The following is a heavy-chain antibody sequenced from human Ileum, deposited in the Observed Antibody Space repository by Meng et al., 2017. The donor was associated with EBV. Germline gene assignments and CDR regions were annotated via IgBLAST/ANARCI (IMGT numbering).Heavy chain of an antibody. CDR3: ATGHWCSGGTCSFDN. Sequence: QVSLQASGPGLVKPSETLALMCTVPGASVRTGIYYWSWIRQPPGKGLEWIGYIHYSESANYTSSLKSRVTISLDTAKNQFSLSLSSVTAADTAVYYCATGHWCSGGTCSFDNWGQGTLVTVSS. J-gene: IGHJ4*02. CDR1: GASVRTGIYY. CDR2: IHYSESA. V-gene: IGHV4-61*01. D-gene: IGHD2-15*01.